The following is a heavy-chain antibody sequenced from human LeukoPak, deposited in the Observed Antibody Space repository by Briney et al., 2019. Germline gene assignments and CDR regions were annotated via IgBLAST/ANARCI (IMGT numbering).Heavy chain of an antibody. CDR2: IKQDGSEK. J-gene: IGHJ6*04. CDR1: GYTFSSYW. V-gene: IGHV3-7*03. D-gene: IGHD2-15*01. Sequence: GGSLRLSCAASGYTFSSYWMSWVRQAPGKGLEWVANIKQDGSEKYYVDSVKGRFTISRDNAKNSLYLQMNSLRAEDTAVYYCARDRVVVVVAATYYGMDVWGKGTTVTVSS. CDR3: ARDRVVVVVAATYYGMDV.